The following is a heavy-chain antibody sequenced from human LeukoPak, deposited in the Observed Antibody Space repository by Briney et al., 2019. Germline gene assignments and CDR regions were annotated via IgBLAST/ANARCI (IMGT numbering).Heavy chain of an antibody. CDR3: AKDLGWIQFGY. J-gene: IGHJ4*02. CDR1: GFTFSSYS. V-gene: IGHV3-23*01. D-gene: IGHD5-18*01. Sequence: GGSLRLSCAASGFTFSSYSMNWVRQPPGKGLEWVSGVSPNGETAYYADSVKGRFTISRDNSKNTVYLQVRSLRAEDTAVYYCAKDLGWIQFGYWGQGALVTASS. CDR2: VSPNGETA.